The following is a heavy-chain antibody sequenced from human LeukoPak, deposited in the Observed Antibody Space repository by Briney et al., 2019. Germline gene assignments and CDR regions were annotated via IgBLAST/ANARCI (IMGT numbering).Heavy chain of an antibody. J-gene: IGHJ4*02. CDR2: INHSGST. Sequence: PGGSLRLSCAASGFTFSSNAMSWVRQPPGKGLEWIGEINHSGSTNYNPSLKSRVTISVDTSKNQFSLKLSSVTAADTAVYYCARLKGCRGNYYGSGSYYKCYYFDYWGQGTLVTVSS. CDR3: ARLKGCRGNYYGSGSYYKCYYFDY. D-gene: IGHD3-10*01. CDR1: GFTFSSNA. V-gene: IGHV4-34*01.